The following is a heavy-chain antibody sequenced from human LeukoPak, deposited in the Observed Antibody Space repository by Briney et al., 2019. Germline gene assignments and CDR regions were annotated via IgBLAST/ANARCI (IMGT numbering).Heavy chain of an antibody. V-gene: IGHV5-51*01. CDR3: ARQKFGDIVATITGFDP. J-gene: IGHJ5*02. CDR2: IYPGDSDT. CDR1: GYSFTSYW. D-gene: IGHD5-12*01. Sequence: GESLKISCKGSGYSFTSYWIGWVRQMPGKGLEWMGIIYPGDSDTRYSTSFQGQVTISADKSISTAYLQWSSLKASDTAMYYCARQKFGDIVATITGFDPWGQGTLVTVSS.